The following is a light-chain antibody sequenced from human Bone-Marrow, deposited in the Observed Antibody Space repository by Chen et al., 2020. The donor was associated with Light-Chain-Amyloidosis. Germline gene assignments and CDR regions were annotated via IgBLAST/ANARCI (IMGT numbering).Light chain of an antibody. J-gene: IGKJ1*01. Sequence: DIQMTQSPSSLSASVGDRVTITCRASQSISSYLNCYQQKPGKAPKLLIYAASSLQSGVPSRFSGSGSGTDFTLTISSLQPEDFATYYCQESYRTPRTFGQGTKLEIK. CDR3: QESYRTPRT. CDR2: AAS. V-gene: IGKV1-39*01. CDR1: QSISSY.